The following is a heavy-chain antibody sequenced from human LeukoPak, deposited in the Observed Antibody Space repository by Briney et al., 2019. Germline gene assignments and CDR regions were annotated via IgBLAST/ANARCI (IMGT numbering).Heavy chain of an antibody. CDR2: ISYDGTNK. J-gene: IGHJ4*02. Sequence: PGGSLRLSCAASGFTFSSHGMHWVRQAPGKGLDWVAVISYDGTNKYYADSVKGRFTISRDNSKNTLYLQMNSLRAEDTAVYYCARGKYTAMAPAGYWGQGTLVTVSS. CDR3: ARGKYTAMAPAGY. V-gene: IGHV3-30*03. D-gene: IGHD5-18*01. CDR1: GFTFSSHG.